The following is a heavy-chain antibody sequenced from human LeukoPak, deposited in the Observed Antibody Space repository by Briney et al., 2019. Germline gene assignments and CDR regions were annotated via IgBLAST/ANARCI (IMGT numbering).Heavy chain of an antibody. J-gene: IGHJ4*02. CDR3: AKPRIVATIDY. V-gene: IGHV4-39*01. CDR1: GGSISSSGYY. Sequence: PSETLPLTCGVSGGSISSSGYYWAWIRQPPGTGLEWIGSISYTGTTYYNPSLKSRLTISADRSKNQFSLKLTSVTAADTAVYYCAKPRIVATIDYWGQGTLVTVSS. D-gene: IGHD5-12*01. CDR2: ISYTGTT.